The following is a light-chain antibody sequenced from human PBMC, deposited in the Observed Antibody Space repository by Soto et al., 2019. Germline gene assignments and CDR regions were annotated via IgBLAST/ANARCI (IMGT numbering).Light chain of an antibody. V-gene: IGKV1D-16*01. CDR3: QQYTSNPLT. Sequence: DLQMTQSPSSLSASVGDRVTITCRASQYIRSWLSWFQQKPGKAPKSLIYAASNLRSGVPSRFSGSGSGTDFTLTINSLQPEDSGTLYCQQYTSNPLTFGGGNKVEI. J-gene: IGKJ4*01. CDR2: AAS. CDR1: QYIRSW.